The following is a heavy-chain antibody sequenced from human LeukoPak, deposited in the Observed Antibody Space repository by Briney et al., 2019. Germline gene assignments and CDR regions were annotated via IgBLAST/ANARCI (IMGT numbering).Heavy chain of an antibody. J-gene: IGHJ3*02. CDR3: ARTGGLREPSLGAFDI. V-gene: IGHV3-21*01. Sequence: PGGSLRLSCAASGFTFSSYSMNWVRQAPGKGLEWVSSISSSSSYIYYADSVKGRFTISRDNAKNSLYLQMNSLRAEDTAVYYCARTGGLREPSLGAFDIWGQGTMVTVSS. D-gene: IGHD1-26*01. CDR2: ISSSSSYI. CDR1: GFTFSSYS.